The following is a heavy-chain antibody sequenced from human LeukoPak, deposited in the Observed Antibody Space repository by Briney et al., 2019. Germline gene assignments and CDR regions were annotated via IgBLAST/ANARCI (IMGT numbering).Heavy chain of an antibody. D-gene: IGHD1-26*01. CDR1: GFTFSSYW. J-gene: IGHJ4*02. CDR3: SGGGSGNYRYDY. V-gene: IGHV3-74*01. CDR2: INSDGSST. Sequence: PGGSLRLSCAASGFTFSSYWMHWVRQAPGKGLVWVSRINSDGSSTTYADSVKGRFTISRDNAKNMLYLQMNSLRVEDTALYYCSGGGSGNYRYDYWGQGTLVTVSS.